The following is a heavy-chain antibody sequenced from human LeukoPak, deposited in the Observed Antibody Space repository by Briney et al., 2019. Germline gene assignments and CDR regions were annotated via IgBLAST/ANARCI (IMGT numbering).Heavy chain of an antibody. V-gene: IGHV3-73*01. CDR2: IRSKANSYAT. CDR3: TRQIGAVAGTMYYYYYMDV. D-gene: IGHD6-19*01. Sequence: HPGGSLRLSCAASGFTFSGSGMHWVRQASGKGLEWVGRIRSKANSYATAYAASVKGRFTISRDDSKNTAYLQMNSLKTEDTAVYYCTRQIGAVAGTMYYYYYMDVWGKGTTVTVSS. J-gene: IGHJ6*03. CDR1: GFTFSGSG.